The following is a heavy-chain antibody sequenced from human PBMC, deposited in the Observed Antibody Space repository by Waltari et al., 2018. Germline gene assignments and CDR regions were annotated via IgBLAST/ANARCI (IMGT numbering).Heavy chain of an antibody. J-gene: IGHJ4*02. CDR2: ISGSGGRT. CDR1: GFTFSSYA. D-gene: IGHD4-17*01. Sequence: EVQLLESGGGLVQPGGSLRLSCAASGFTFSSYAMSLVRQAAGKGLEWVSAISGSGGRTYYADSVKGRFTISRDKSKNTLYLQMNSLRAEDTAVYYCARGLGRRVTTGYWGQGTLVTVSS. CDR3: ARGLGRRVTTGY. V-gene: IGHV3-23*01.